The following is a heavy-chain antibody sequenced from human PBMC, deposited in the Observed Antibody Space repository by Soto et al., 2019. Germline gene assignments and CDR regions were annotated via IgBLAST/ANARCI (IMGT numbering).Heavy chain of an antibody. V-gene: IGHV3-7*01. D-gene: IGHD6-13*01. CDR1: GFTFSSYW. CDR2: IKQDGSEK. Sequence: GGSLRLSCAASGFTFSSYWMSWVRQAPGKGLEWVANIKQDGSEKYYVDSVKGRFTISRDNAKNSLYLQMNSLRAADTAVYYCARPSGYISRWSDFDYWGQGTLVTVSS. CDR3: ARPSGYISRWSDFDY. J-gene: IGHJ4*02.